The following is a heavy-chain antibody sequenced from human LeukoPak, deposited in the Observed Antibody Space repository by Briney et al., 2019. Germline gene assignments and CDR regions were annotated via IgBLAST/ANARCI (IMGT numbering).Heavy chain of an antibody. V-gene: IGHV3-21*01. CDR2: IDYDSSHI. Sequence: GGSLRLSCAGSGFTFSSSAMNWVRQVPGKGLEWVSSIDYDSSHIYYAASVRGRFSISRDNARDSVYLQMDSLRADDTAVYYCARDPERYLRTGHYDYWGQGTLVTVSS. CDR3: ARDPERYLRTGHYDY. D-gene: IGHD1-1*01. J-gene: IGHJ4*02. CDR1: GFTFSSSA.